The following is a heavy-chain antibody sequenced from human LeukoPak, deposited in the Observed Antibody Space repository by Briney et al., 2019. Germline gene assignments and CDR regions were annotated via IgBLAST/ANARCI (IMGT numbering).Heavy chain of an antibody. CDR2: INHSGST. D-gene: IGHD3-10*01. Sequence: PSETLSLTCAVYGGSFSGYYWSWIRQPPGKGLEWIGEINHSGSTNYNPSLKSRVTISVDKSKNQFSLKLSSVTAADTAVYYCASHSSGSYYNWFDPWGQGTLVTVSS. CDR1: GGSFSGYY. CDR3: ASHSSGSYYNWFDP. J-gene: IGHJ5*02. V-gene: IGHV4-34*01.